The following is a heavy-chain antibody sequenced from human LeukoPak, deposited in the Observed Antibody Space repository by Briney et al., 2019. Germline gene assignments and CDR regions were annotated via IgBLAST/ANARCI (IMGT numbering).Heavy chain of an antibody. D-gene: IGHD5-12*01. CDR3: ACYSGYDYGYFDY. V-gene: IGHV3-7*01. Sequence: GGSLRLSCAASGFTFSSYAMSWVRQAPGKGLEWVANIKEDGSEKYYVDSVKGRFTISRDNAKNSLYLQMSSLRAEDTAVYYCACYSGYDYGYFDYWGQGTLVTVSS. CDR2: IKEDGSEK. CDR1: GFTFSSYA. J-gene: IGHJ4*02.